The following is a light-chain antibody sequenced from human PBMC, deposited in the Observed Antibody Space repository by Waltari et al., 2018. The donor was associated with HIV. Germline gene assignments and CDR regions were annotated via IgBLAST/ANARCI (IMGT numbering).Light chain of an antibody. CDR3: QQYDRSPKWT. CDR1: QSVSSSY. Sequence: EIVLTQSPGTLSLSPGERATLSCRASQSVSSSYLAWYQQKPGQAPRLLIYGASNRATGIPDRFSGSGSGTDFTLTISRLEPEDFAVYYCQQYDRSPKWTFGQGTKVEIK. J-gene: IGKJ1*01. CDR2: GAS. V-gene: IGKV3-20*01.